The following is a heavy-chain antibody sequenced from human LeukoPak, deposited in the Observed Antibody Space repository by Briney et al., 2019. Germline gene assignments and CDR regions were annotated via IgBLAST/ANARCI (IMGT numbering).Heavy chain of an antibody. CDR3: ASLAGVQLMDY. D-gene: IGHD5-18*01. CDR1: GGSISSGDYY. V-gene: IGHV4-30-4*01. CDR2: IYYSGST. J-gene: IGHJ4*02. Sequence: PSETLSLTCTVSGGSISSGDYYWRWIRQPPGGGREWIGYIYYSGSTYYNPSRESRITISVDTSKNQFSLKLSSVTAADTAVYYCASLAGVQLMDYWGQGTLVTVSS.